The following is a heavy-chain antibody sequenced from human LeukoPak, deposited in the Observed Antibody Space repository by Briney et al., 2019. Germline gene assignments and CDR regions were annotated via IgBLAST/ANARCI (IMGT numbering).Heavy chain of an antibody. V-gene: IGHV1-8*01. CDR2: MSPNSGDT. CDR1: GYTFTSYD. J-gene: IGHJ4*02. CDR3: ARGPPNWGYDY. D-gene: IGHD7-27*01. Sequence: ASVKVSCKASGYTFTSYDFNWVRQATGQRPEWMGWMSPNSGDTGYAQKFQDRVTMTRNTSISTAYMGLSSPRSDDTAVYYCARGPPNWGYDYWGPGTLVTVSS.